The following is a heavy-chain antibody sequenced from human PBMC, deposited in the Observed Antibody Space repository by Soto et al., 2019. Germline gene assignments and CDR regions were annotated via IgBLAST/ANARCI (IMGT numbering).Heavy chain of an antibody. J-gene: IGHJ6*02. D-gene: IGHD3-22*01. Sequence: RASVKVSCKASGYTFTNYGFSWVRQAPGQGLEWMGWISGYNGNTKYAEKFQGRVTMTTDTSTSTAHMELRSLRSDDTAVYYCATRNYYDSSGKYYYYGMDVWGQGTTVTVSS. CDR1: GYTFTNYG. CDR2: ISGYNGNT. V-gene: IGHV1-18*01. CDR3: ATRNYYDSSGKYYYYGMDV.